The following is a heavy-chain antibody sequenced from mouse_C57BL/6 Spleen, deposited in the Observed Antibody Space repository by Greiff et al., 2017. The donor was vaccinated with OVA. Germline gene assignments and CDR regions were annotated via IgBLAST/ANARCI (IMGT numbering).Heavy chain of an antibody. Sequence: VKLMESGPELVKPGASVKISCKASGYAFSSSWMNWVKQRPGKGLEWIGRIYPGDGDTNYNGKFKGKATLTADKSSSTAYMQLSSLTSEDSAVYFCARRGAAQATRAMDYWGQGTSVTVSS. D-gene: IGHD3-2*02. J-gene: IGHJ4*01. V-gene: IGHV1-82*01. CDR1: GYAFSSSW. CDR3: ARRGAAQATRAMDY. CDR2: IYPGDGDT.